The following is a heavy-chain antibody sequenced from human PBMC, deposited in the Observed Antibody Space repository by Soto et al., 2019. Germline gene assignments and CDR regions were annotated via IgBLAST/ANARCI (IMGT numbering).Heavy chain of an antibody. J-gene: IGHJ2*01. CDR2: IIPIFGTA. V-gene: IGHV1-69*01. CDR1: GGTFSSYA. D-gene: IGHD6-19*01. Sequence: QVQLVQSGAEVKKPGSSVKVSCKASGGTFSSYAISWVRQAPGQGLEWMGGIIPIFGTANYAQKFQGRVTITADASTSTAYMARSSLRSEDTAVYYCERATEVAGKLPLFALWGRGTLVTDSS. CDR3: ERATEVAGKLPLFAL.